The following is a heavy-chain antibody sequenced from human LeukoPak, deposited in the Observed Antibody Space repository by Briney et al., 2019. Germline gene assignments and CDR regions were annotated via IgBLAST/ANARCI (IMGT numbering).Heavy chain of an antibody. CDR3: ARAGPDYHFDY. V-gene: IGHV4-59*01. CDR1: GGSISSYY. Sequence: SETLSLTCTVSGGSISSYYWNWIRQPPGKGLEWIGYIYYSGITNYNPSLKSRVTISVDTSKNQFSLKLSSVTAADTAVYYCARAGPDYHFDYWGQGTLVTVSS. D-gene: IGHD5-12*01. J-gene: IGHJ4*02. CDR2: IYYSGIT.